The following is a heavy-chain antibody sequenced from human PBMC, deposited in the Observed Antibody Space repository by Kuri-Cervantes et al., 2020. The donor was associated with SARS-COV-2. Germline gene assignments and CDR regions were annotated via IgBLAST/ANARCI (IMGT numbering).Heavy chain of an antibody. Sequence: SQTLSLTCAISVDSVPSNSAAWNWIRQSPSRGLEWLRRTFYRSKWYNDYAVSVKSRITINPDTSKNQFSLQLNSVTPEDTAVYYCARDRDLAGGMDVWGQGTTVTVSS. J-gene: IGHJ6*02. CDR1: VDSVPSNSAA. V-gene: IGHV6-1*01. CDR2: TFYRSKWYN. D-gene: IGHD6-13*01. CDR3: ARDRDLAGGMDV.